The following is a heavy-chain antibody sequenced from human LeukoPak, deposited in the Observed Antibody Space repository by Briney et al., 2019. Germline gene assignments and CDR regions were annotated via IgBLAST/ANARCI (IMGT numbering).Heavy chain of an antibody. J-gene: IGHJ4*02. CDR1: GFTFSDYY. V-gene: IGHV3-11*04. CDR2: ISGTGDTT. CDR3: ASRYSPFDF. D-gene: IGHD5-18*01. Sequence: GGSLRLSCAVSGFTFSDYYMSWIRQAPGKGLEWVSYISGTGDTTFYADPVRGRFTISRDSAKNSVYLQMNSLRAEDTAVYYCASRYSPFDFWGQGTLVTVSS.